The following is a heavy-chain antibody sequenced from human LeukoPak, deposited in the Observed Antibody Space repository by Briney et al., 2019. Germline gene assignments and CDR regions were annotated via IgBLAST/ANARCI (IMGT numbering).Heavy chain of an antibody. CDR2: ITGGGGSI. V-gene: IGHV3-23*01. CDR3: ARQIFRYYLMDV. J-gene: IGHJ6*03. Sequence: GGSLRLSCAASGLTFNNYAMSWVRQAPGKGLEWLSSITGGGGSIHYAASVQGRFTISRDNSKNTLYLQMNSLRAEETAVYYCARQIFRYYLMDVWGKGTTVTVSS. CDR1: GLTFNNYA. D-gene: IGHD3-9*01.